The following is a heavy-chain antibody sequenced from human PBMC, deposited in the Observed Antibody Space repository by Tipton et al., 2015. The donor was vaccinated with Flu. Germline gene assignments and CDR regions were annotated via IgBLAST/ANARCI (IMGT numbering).Heavy chain of an antibody. D-gene: IGHD6-6*01. CDR2: IYTTGRT. CDR3: AKDRVAAPDWYFDL. J-gene: IGHJ2*01. Sequence: SLRLSCAASGFTFDDYTMHWVRQAPGKGLEWVSVIYTTGRTKSADSVKDRFTISRDISKNMVYLQMNSLRVEDTAIYYCAKDRVAAPDWYFDLWGRGTLVTVSS. CDR1: GFTFDDYT. V-gene: IGHV3-53*01.